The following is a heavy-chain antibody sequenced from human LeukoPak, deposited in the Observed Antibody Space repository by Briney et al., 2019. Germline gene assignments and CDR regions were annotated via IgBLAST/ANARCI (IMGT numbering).Heavy chain of an antibody. CDR2: IYYSGST. CDR3: ARGGYDILTGYYIFDY. CDR1: GGSISSSSYY. J-gene: IGHJ4*02. D-gene: IGHD3-9*01. V-gene: IGHV4-39*07. Sequence: PSETLSLTCTVSGGSISSSSYYWGWIRQPPGKGLEWIGSIYYSGSTYYNPSLKSRVTISVDTSKNQFSLKLSSVTAADTAVYYCARGGYDILTGYYIFDYWGQGTLVTVSS.